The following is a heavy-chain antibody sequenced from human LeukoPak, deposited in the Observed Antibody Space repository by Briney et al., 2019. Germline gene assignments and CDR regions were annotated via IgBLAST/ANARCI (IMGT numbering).Heavy chain of an antibody. CDR2: IYYSGST. J-gene: IGHJ3*02. CDR1: GGSISSYY. V-gene: IGHV4-59*01. Sequence: SETLSLTCTVSGGSISSYYWSWIRQPPGKGLEWIGYIYYSGSTNYNPSLKSRVTISVDTSKNQFSLKLSSVTAADTAVYYCARAPRGWLLLLDAFDIWGQGTMVTVSP. CDR3: ARAPRGWLLLLDAFDI. D-gene: IGHD3-22*01.